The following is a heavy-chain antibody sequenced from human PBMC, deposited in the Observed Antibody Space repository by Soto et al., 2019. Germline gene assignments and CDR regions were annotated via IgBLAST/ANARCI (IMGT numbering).Heavy chain of an antibody. CDR2: ISYDGSNK. Sequence: QVQLVESGGGVVQPGRSLRLSCAASGFTFSSYGMHWVRQAPGKGLEWVAVISYDGSNKYYADSVKGRFTISRDNSKNTLYLQMNSLRAEDTAVYYCAKSLTYYYDSSGYYYYYGMDVWGQGTTVTVSS. J-gene: IGHJ6*02. CDR3: AKSLTYYYDSSGYYYYYGMDV. D-gene: IGHD3-22*01. CDR1: GFTFSSYG. V-gene: IGHV3-30*18.